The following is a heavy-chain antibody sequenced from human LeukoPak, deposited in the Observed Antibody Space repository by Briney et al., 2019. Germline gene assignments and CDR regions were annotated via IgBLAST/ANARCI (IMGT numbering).Heavy chain of an antibody. CDR2: TYYRSKWYN. CDR3: AREGSLKAYYYDSRSDY. CDR1: GDSVSSNSAA. Sequence: SQTLSLTCAISGDSVSSNSAAWNWIRQSPLRGLEWLGRTYYRSKWYNDYAVSVKSRITINPDTSKNQFSLQLNSVTPEDTAVYYCAREGSLKAYYYDSRSDYWGQGTLVTASS. V-gene: IGHV6-1*01. J-gene: IGHJ4*02. D-gene: IGHD3-22*01.